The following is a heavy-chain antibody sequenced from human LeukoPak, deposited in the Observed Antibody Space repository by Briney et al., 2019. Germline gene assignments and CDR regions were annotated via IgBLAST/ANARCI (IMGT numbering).Heavy chain of an antibody. V-gene: IGHV4-4*07. J-gene: IGHJ4*02. D-gene: IGHD6-13*01. CDR3: TIGGASGSLAH. CDR2: TYTSGDT. Sequence: SETLSLTCTVSRASISDNYWSWSRQPAGKALEWIGRTYTSGDTNYNPSLRSRASVSVDTSKNQFYLSLRYVTAADTAVYYCTIGGASGSLAHWGPGTLVTVSS. CDR1: RASISDNY.